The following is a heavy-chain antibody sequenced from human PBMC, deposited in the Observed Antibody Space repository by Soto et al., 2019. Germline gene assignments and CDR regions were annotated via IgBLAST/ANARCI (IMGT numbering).Heavy chain of an antibody. CDR2: IYPGDSDT. J-gene: IGHJ4*02. Sequence: PGESLKISCKGSGYSFTSYWIGWVRQMPGKGLEWMGIIYPGDSDTRYSPSFQGQVTISADKSISTAYLQWSSLKASDTAMYYCARVVWFGELLHYFDYWGQGTLVTVSS. D-gene: IGHD3-10*01. CDR1: GYSFTSYW. CDR3: ARVVWFGELLHYFDY. V-gene: IGHV5-51*01.